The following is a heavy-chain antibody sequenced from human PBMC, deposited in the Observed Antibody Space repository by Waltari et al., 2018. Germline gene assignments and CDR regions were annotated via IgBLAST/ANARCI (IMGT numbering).Heavy chain of an antibody. V-gene: IGHV4-39*07. CDR2: IYYSGST. CDR1: GGSISSSSYY. Sequence: QLQLQESGPGLVKPSETLSLTCTVSGGSISSSSYYWGWIRQPPGKGLEWIGSIYYSGSTYYNPSLKSRVTISVDTSKNQFSLKLSSVTAADTAVYYCARVGAGGGIIAVAGHWGQGTLVTVSS. D-gene: IGHD6-19*01. CDR3: ARVGAGGGIIAVAGH. J-gene: IGHJ4*02.